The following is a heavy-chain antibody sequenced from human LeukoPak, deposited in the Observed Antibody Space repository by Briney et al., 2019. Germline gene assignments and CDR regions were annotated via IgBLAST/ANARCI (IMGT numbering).Heavy chain of an antibody. CDR2: ISWNSGSI. J-gene: IGHJ3*02. D-gene: IGHD3-3*02. CDR1: GFTFDDYA. V-gene: IGHV3-9*01. CDR3: AKDQSWMTSIAFDI. Sequence: GRSLRLSCAASGFTFDDYAMHWVRQAPGKGLEWVSGISWNSGSIGYADSVKGRFTISRDNAKNSLYLQMNSLRAEDTALYYCAKDQSWMTSIAFDIWGQGTMVTVSS.